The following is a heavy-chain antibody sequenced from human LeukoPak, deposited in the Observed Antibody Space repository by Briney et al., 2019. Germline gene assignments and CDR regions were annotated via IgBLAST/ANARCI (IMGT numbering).Heavy chain of an antibody. CDR1: GLAFCAYK. Sequence: GGSLRLSCAASGLAFCAYKMHRVRHAPRKGLVWVSRISTDGYTTDYADFVQGRFTASRDNTKNTWSLEMNSLRAEDTAVYYCVVGGSPGYWGQGTLVTVSS. CDR2: ISTDGYTT. J-gene: IGHJ4*02. CDR3: VVGGSPGY. D-gene: IGHD2-15*01. V-gene: IGHV3-74*01.